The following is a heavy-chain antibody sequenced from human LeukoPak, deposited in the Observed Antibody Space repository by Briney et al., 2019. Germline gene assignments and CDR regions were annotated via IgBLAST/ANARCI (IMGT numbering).Heavy chain of an antibody. CDR3: ARADPGYSSSWFLSRAYYFDY. CDR1: GFTFSSYA. Sequence: PGGSLRLSCAASGFTFSSYAMHWVRQAPGKGLEWVAIISYDGNNKYYADSVKGRFTIPRDNSKNTLYLQMNSLRAEDTAVYYCARADPGYSSSWFLSRAYYFDYWGQGTLVTVSS. V-gene: IGHV3-30-3*01. D-gene: IGHD6-13*01. J-gene: IGHJ4*02. CDR2: ISYDGNNK.